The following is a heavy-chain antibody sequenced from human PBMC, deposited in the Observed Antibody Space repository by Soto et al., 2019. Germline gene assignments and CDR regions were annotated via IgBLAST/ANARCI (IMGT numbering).Heavy chain of an antibody. CDR1: GYTFTSYY. V-gene: IGHV1-46*03. CDR3: ARYLIAPAGSITHSPSFPLFDGMYV. J-gene: IGHJ6*01. Sequence: SVKPSCNASGYTFTSYYMYCVRQAPGPGLEWMGIIDPRGGNTSYAQDFQGRVTMTGDTSTSTVYMELSSLRPDDTAVYYCARYLIAPAGSITHSPSFPLFDGMYVWG. D-gene: IGHD6-13*01. CDR2: IDPRGGNT.